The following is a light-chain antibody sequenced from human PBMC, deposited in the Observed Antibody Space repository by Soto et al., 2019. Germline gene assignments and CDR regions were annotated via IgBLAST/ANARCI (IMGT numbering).Light chain of an antibody. CDR2: GAS. J-gene: IGKJ1*01. Sequence: EIVMAQSPAILSVSPGERATLSCRASQSVNSNLAWYQHKPGQAPRLLIYGASTRATGIPARFSGSGSETEFTLTISSLQSEDSAVYYCQQYNNWPRTFGQGTKVDIK. V-gene: IGKV3-15*01. CDR3: QQYNNWPRT. CDR1: QSVNSN.